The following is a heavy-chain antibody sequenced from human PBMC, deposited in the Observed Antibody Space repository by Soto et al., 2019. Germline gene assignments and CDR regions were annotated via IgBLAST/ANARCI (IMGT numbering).Heavy chain of an antibody. J-gene: IGHJ4*02. D-gene: IGHD4-17*01. V-gene: IGHV3-21*06. CDR1: GFTFSTYN. CDR3: ASEGLEYGDYFDY. CDR2: ITGRSYYI. Sequence: EVQLVESGGGLVKPGGSLTLSCAASGFTFSTYNMNWVRRAPGKGLEWVSSITGRSYYIYYADYVKGRFTISRDNAKNSLYLQMKSLRAEDTAIYYCASEGLEYGDYFDYWGQGILVTVYS.